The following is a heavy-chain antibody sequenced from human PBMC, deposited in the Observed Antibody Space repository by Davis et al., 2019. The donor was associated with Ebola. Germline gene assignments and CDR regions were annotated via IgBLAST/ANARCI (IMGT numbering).Heavy chain of an antibody. CDR2: INPSRGAA. J-gene: IGHJ6*02. V-gene: IGHV1-46*01. CDR1: GYTFTSYY. Sequence: ASVKVSCKASGYTFTSYYMHWVRQAPGQGLEWMGIINPSRGAASYAQRFQGRVTMTGDTSTSTVYMELSGLRSEDTAVYYCATEYCSSTSCYTSGMDVWGQGTTVTVSS. CDR3: ATEYCSSTSCYTSGMDV. D-gene: IGHD2-2*02.